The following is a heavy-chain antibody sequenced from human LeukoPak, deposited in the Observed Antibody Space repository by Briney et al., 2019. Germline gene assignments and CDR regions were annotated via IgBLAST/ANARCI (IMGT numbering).Heavy chain of an antibody. CDR2: VSWDGRIY. D-gene: IGHD2-2*02. V-gene: IGHV3-30*03. CDR3: ARDLSRTYTVDY. CDR1: GFTFSSYG. J-gene: IGHJ4*02. Sequence: RPGGSLRLSCAASGFTFSSYGMHWVRQAPGKGLQWVAFVSWDGRIYSHADFVRGRFTISRDNSKNMLYLQMNSLRIEDTALYFCARDLSRTYTVDYWGQGTLVTVSS.